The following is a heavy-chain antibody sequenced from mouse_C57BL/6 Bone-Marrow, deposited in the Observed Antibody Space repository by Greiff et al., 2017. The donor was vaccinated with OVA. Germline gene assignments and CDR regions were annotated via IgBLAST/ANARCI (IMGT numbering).Heavy chain of an antibody. CDR2: ISGGGGNT. CDR3: ARCQWFAY. CDR1: GFTFSSYT. J-gene: IGHJ3*01. V-gene: IGHV5-9*01. Sequence: EVKVVESGGGLVKPGGSLKLSCAASGFTFSSYTMSWVRQTPEKRLEWVATISGGGGNTYYPDSVKGRFTISRDNAKNTLYLQMSSLRSEDTALYYCARCQWFAYWGQGTLVTVSA.